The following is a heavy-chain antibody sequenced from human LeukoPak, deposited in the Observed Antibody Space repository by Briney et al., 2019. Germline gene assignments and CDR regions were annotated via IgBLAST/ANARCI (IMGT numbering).Heavy chain of an antibody. D-gene: IGHD6-13*01. CDR2: ISSSSSYI. CDR3: ARSYSSSWYSDY. Sequence: GGSLRLSCAASGFTFSSYSMNWVRQAPGKGLEWVSSISSSSSYIYYADSVKGRFTISRDNAKNSLHLQMNSLRAEDTAVYYCARSYSSSWYSDYWGQGTLVTVSS. CDR1: GFTFSSYS. J-gene: IGHJ4*02. V-gene: IGHV3-21*01.